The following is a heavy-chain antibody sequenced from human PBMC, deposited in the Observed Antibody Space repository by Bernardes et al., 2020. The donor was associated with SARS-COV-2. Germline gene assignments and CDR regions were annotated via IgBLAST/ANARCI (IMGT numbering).Heavy chain of an antibody. Sequence: SVKVSCKASGGTFSSYAIIWVRQAPGQGLEWMGGIIPIFGTANYAQKFQGRVTITADESTSTAYMELSSLRSEDTAVYYCARDLSVLAVAGKDAFDIWGQGIMVTVSS. CDR3: ARDLSVLAVAGKDAFDI. CDR2: IIPIFGTA. CDR1: GGTFSSYA. J-gene: IGHJ3*02. D-gene: IGHD6-19*01. V-gene: IGHV1-69*13.